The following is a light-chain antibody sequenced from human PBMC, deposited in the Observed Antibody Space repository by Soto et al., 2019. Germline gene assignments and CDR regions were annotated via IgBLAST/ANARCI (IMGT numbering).Light chain of an antibody. J-gene: IGLJ2*01. V-gene: IGLV2-8*01. CDR2: EVS. CDR3: SSYTGSKAV. Sequence: QSALTQPPSASGSPGQSVTISCTGTSSDVGGYNYVSWYQQHPGKAPKLMIYEVSKRPSGVPDRFSGSKSGNTASLTVSALQAEDEADYDCSSYTGSKAVFGGGTKLTVL. CDR1: SSDVGGYNY.